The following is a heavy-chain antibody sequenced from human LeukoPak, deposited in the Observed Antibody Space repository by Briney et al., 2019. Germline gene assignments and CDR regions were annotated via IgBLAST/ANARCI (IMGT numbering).Heavy chain of an antibody. CDR3: ARVACSGGSCYSVYYYGMDV. V-gene: IGHV3-11*01. J-gene: IGHJ6*02. Sequence: GGSLRLSCAASGFIFSDYYMSWIRQAPGKGLEWVSYISSSGSTIYYADSVKGRFTISRDNAKNSLYLQMNSLRAEDTAVYYCARVACSGGSCYSVYYYGMDVWGQGTTVTVSS. CDR2: ISSSGSTI. CDR1: GFIFSDYY. D-gene: IGHD2-15*01.